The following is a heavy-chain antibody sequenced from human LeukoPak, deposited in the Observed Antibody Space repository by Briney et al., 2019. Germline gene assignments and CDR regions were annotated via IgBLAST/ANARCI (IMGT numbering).Heavy chain of an antibody. CDR1: GFTFNSYA. V-gene: IGHV3-23*01. D-gene: IGHD3-22*01. CDR3: AKEVYDSSGYYYDY. CDR2: ISGSGGST. J-gene: IGHJ4*02. Sequence: GGSLRLSCAASGFTFNSYAMSWVRQAPGKGLEWVSAISGSGGSTYYADSVKGRFTISRDNSKNTLYLQMNSLRAEDTAVYYCAKEVYDSSGYYYDYWGQGTLVTVSS.